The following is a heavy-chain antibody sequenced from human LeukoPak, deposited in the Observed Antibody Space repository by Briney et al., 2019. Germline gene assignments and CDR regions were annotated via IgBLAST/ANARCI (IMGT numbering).Heavy chain of an antibody. D-gene: IGHD3-10*01. CDR2: ISYDGTNK. Sequence: PGGSLRLSCAASGFTFSTYAIHLVRQPPGNGREWVAVISYDGTNKYHADSMNGLFTISRDKSKNTLYLQMNSVRAEDTVVYDCARLSYYGSGFDYWGQGTLVTVSS. CDR1: GFTFSTYA. J-gene: IGHJ4*02. V-gene: IGHV3-30*04. CDR3: ARLSYYGSGFDY.